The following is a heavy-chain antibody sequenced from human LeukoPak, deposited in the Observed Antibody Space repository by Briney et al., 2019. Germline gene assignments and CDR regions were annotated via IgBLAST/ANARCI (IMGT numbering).Heavy chain of an antibody. Sequence: GGSLRLSCAASGFTFSSYAMHWVRQAPGKGLEWVAVMSYDGSNKYYADSVKGRFTISRDNSKNTLYLQMNSLRAEDTAVYYCARSMYIPDAFDIWGQGTMVTVSS. CDR3: ARSMYIPDAFDI. CDR2: MSYDGSNK. J-gene: IGHJ3*02. CDR1: GFTFSSYA. V-gene: IGHV3-30-3*01. D-gene: IGHD2/OR15-2a*01.